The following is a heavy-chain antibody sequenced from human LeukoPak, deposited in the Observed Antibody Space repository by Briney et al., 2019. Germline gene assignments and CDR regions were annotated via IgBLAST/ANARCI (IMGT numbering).Heavy chain of an antibody. J-gene: IGHJ4*02. D-gene: IGHD3-10*01. CDR3: ARHGITMVRGVNFGLDY. CDR2: IXAYNDKK. Sequence: IXAYNDKKNYAKKLQRRVTMTTDTSTSTAYMELRSLRSDDTAVYYCARHGITMVRGVNFGLDYWGQGTLVTVSS. V-gene: IGHV1-18*01.